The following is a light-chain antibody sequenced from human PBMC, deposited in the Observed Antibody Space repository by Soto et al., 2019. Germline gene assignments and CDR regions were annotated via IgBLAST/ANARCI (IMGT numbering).Light chain of an antibody. J-gene: IGKJ1*01. Sequence: DIQMTESTATVPASFGDSVATTCRASQNIGDWLAWYRQKPGTAPKLLIYHASTLVSGVPSRFRGSGSGTEFTLTISSLQPDDFATYFCHQYDTYSFGQGTKVDI. V-gene: IGKV1-5*01. CDR1: QNIGDW. CDR3: HQYDTYS. CDR2: HAS.